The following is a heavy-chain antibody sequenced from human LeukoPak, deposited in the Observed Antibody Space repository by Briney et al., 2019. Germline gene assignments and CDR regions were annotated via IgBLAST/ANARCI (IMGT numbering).Heavy chain of an antibody. V-gene: IGHV3-33*08. J-gene: IGHJ4*02. D-gene: IGHD3-22*01. CDR3: ARADLYYYDSSGPNIDY. Sequence: GRSLRLSCAASGFTFSSYGMHWVRQAPGKGLEWVAVIWYGGSNKYYADSVKGRFTISRDNSKNTLYQQMNSLRAEDTAVYYCARADLYYYDSSGPNIDYWGQGTLVTVSS. CDR2: IWYGGSNK. CDR1: GFTFSSYG.